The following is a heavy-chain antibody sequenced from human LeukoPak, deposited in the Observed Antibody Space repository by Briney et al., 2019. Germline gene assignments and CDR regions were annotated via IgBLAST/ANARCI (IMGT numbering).Heavy chain of an antibody. J-gene: IGHJ4*02. CDR2: TNPNSGGT. V-gene: IGHV1-2*02. CDR3: ARDFWYSSSSYYDY. Sequence: ASVKVSCKASGYTFTGYYMHWVRQAPGQGLEWMGWTNPNSGGTNYAQKFQGRVTMTRDTSISTAYMELSRLRSDDTAVYYCARDFWYSSSSYYDYWGQGTLVTVSS. CDR1: GYTFTGYY. D-gene: IGHD6-6*01.